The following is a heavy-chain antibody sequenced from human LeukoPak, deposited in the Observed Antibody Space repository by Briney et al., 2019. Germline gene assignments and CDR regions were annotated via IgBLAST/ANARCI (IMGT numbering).Heavy chain of an antibody. J-gene: IGHJ4*02. Sequence: GGSLRLSCGASGFTFSTYSMNWVRQAPGKGLEWVSSIGGSSTSVYYADSVKGRFTISRDNAKNSLYLQMNSLRAEDTAVYYCAREVSEAFDYWGQGTLVTVSS. CDR2: IGGSSTSV. D-gene: IGHD6-25*01. CDR1: GFTFSTYS. V-gene: IGHV3-21*01. CDR3: AREVSEAFDY.